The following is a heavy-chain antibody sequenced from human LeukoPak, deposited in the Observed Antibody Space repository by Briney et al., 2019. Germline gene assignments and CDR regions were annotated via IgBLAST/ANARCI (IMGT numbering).Heavy chain of an antibody. CDR1: GFTFSSYG. D-gene: IGHD5-12*01. CDR2: IWYDGSNK. CDR3: ARDSSGYDCLDY. J-gene: IGHJ4*02. V-gene: IGHV3-33*01. Sequence: PGRSLRLSCAASGFTFSSYGMHWVRQAPGKGLEWVAVIWYDGSNKYYADSVKGRFTISRDNSKNTLYLQMNSLRAEDTAVYYCARDSSGYDCLDYWGQGTLVTVSS.